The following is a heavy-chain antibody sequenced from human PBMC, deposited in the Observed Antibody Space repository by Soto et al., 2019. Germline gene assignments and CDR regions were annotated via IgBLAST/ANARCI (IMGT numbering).Heavy chain of an antibody. CDR2: IYYSGST. CDR3: ARGLLESPGWFDP. D-gene: IGHD1-1*01. CDR1: GGSIGSYY. Sequence: ETLSLTCTVSGGSIGSYYWSWIRQPPGKGLEWIGYIYYSGSTNYNPSLKSRVTISVDTSKNQFSLKLSSETDADPAVYYRARGLLESPGWFDPWGQGTLVTVSS. J-gene: IGHJ5*02. V-gene: IGHV4-59*01.